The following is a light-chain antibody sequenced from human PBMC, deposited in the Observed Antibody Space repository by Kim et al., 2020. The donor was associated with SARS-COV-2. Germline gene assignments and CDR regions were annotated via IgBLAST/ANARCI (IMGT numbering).Light chain of an antibody. CDR1: SGSIASTY. V-gene: IGLV6-57*03. CDR2: ETN. Sequence: GNPVTLASTRTSGSIASTYVPWYQPRPDSAPTTVISETNQRPSGVPDRFSGSIDSSSNSASLTISGLKTEDEADYYCQSYDSSTVIFGGGTQLTVL. CDR3: QSYDSSTVI. J-gene: IGLJ2*01.